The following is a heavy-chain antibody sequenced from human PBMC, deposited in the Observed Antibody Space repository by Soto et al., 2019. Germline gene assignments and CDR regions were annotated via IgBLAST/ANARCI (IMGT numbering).Heavy chain of an antibody. CDR3: ARDPPAEYYYDSSGYIDY. J-gene: IGHJ4*02. D-gene: IGHD3-22*01. Sequence: ASVKVSCKASGYTFTSYGISWLRQSPGQGLEWMGWISAYNGNTNYAQKLQGRVTMTTDTSTSTAYMELRSLRSDDTAVYYCARDPPAEYYYDSSGYIDYWGQGTLVTVSS. CDR2: ISAYNGNT. V-gene: IGHV1-18*04. CDR1: GYTFTSYG.